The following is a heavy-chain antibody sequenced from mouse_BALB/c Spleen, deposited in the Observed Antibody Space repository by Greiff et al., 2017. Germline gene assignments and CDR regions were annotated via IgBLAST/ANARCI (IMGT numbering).Heavy chain of an antibody. V-gene: IGHV1-4*01. Sequence: QVHVKQSGAELARPGASVKMSCKASGYTFTSYTMHWVKQRPGQGLEWIGYINPSSGYTNYNQKFKDKATLTADKSSSTAYMQLSSLTSEDSAVYYCARANIYGNYFDYWGQGTTLTVSS. CDR2: INPSSGYT. CDR3: ARANIYGNYFDY. J-gene: IGHJ2*01. CDR1: GYTFTSYT. D-gene: IGHD2-1*01.